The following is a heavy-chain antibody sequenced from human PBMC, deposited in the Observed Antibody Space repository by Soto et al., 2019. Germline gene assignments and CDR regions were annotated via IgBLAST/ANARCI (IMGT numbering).Heavy chain of an antibody. J-gene: IGHJ3*02. CDR1: GFTLSNFG. V-gene: IGHV3-30*03. Sequence: QVQLVESGGGVIQPGGSLRLSCGASGFTLSNFGVHWVRQAPGKGPEWVGAISSDGKTESYGASVRGRFTVSRDNSQNRVFLQMNSLRSDDTGVYYCAHGHVGVIHSQFDIWGQGTMVTVSS. D-gene: IGHD1-26*01. CDR2: ISSDGKTE. CDR3: AHGHVGVIHSQFDI.